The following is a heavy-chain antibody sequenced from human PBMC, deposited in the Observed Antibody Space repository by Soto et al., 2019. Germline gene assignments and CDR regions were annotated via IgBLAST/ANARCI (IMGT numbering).Heavy chain of an antibody. CDR1: EFTVSSNY. J-gene: IGHJ6*02. V-gene: IGHV3-66*01. D-gene: IGHD6-13*01. CDR3: ARDSSSWCMDV. Sequence: EVQLVESGGGLVQPGGSLRLSCAASEFTVSSNYMSWVRQAPGKGLEWVSVIYSGGSTYYADSVKGRFTISRDNSKNTLYLQMNSLRAEDTAVYYCARDSSSWCMDVWGQGTTVTVSS. CDR2: IYSGGST.